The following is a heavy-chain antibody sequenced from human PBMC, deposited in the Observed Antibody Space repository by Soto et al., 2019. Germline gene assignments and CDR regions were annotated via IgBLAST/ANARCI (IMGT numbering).Heavy chain of an antibody. CDR3: IARGS. CDR2: IKRDGSEK. V-gene: IGHV3-7*05. D-gene: IGHD2-21*01. Sequence: PGGSLRLSCVTSGFTFSNYWMNWVRQAPGKGLEWVANIKRDGSEKYYVDSVKGRFSISRDNAKSSLFLQMNSLRAEDTAMYYCIARGSWGQGTPVTVSS. J-gene: IGHJ4*02. CDR1: GFTFSNYW.